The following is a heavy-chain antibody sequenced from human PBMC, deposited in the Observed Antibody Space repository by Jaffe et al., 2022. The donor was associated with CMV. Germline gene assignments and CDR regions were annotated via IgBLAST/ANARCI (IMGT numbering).Heavy chain of an antibody. J-gene: IGHJ6*02. Sequence: EVQLVESGGGLVQPGGSLRLSCAASGFTFSSYSMNWVRQAPGKGLEWVSYISSSSSTIYYADSVKGRFTISRDNAKNSLYLQMNSLRDEDTAVYYCASAIGWGSKLPYYYYYGMDVWGQGTTVTVSS. CDR3: ASAIGWGSKLPYYYYYGMDV. D-gene: IGHD2-21*01. V-gene: IGHV3-48*02. CDR2: ISSSSSTI. CDR1: GFTFSSYS.